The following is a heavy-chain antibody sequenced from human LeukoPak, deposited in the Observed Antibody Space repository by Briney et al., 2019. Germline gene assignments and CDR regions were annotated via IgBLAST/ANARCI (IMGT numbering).Heavy chain of an antibody. CDR1: GFTVSSNY. CDR2: IYSGGRT. V-gene: IGHV3-53*01. D-gene: IGHD6-19*01. Sequence: PGGSLRLSCAASGFTVSSNYMSWVRQAPGKGLEWVSIIYSGGRTYYADSVKGRFTISTDQSKNTLYLQMNSLRAEDTAMYYCARDQPDSSGWWCVYWGQGTLVTVSS. CDR3: ARDQPDSSGWWCVY. J-gene: IGHJ4*02.